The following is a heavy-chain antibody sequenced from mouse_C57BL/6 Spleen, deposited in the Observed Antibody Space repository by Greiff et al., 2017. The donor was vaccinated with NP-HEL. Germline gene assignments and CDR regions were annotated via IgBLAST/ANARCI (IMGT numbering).Heavy chain of an antibody. CDR1: GYSITSGYY. Sequence: VQLKESGPGLVKPSQSLSLTCSVTGYSITSGYYWNWIRQFPGNKLEWMGYISYDGSNNYNPSLKNLISLTRDTSKNQFFLKLNSVTTEDTATYDCAREGYGSSFYYFDYWGQGTTLTVSA. J-gene: IGHJ2*01. D-gene: IGHD1-1*01. CDR2: ISYDGSN. CDR3: AREGYGSSFYYFDY. V-gene: IGHV3-6*01.